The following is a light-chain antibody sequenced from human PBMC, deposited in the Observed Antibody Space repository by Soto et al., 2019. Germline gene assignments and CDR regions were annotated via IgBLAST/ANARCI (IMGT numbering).Light chain of an antibody. CDR1: QSVNNK. V-gene: IGKV3-15*01. CDR3: QQYGSSSWT. CDR2: GAS. J-gene: IGKJ1*01. Sequence: IVMTQSPATLSVSPGERVTLSCTASQSVNNKVAWYQQKPGQAPRLLIFGASTRATGIPARFSGSGSVTEFTLTISSLQSEDFAVYYCQQYGSSSWTFGQGTKVDIK.